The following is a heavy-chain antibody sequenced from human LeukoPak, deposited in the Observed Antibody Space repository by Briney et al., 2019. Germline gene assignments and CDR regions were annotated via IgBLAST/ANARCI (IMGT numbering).Heavy chain of an antibody. J-gene: IGHJ5*02. D-gene: IGHD3-3*01. Sequence: PGGSLRLSCAAPGFTVSSNYMSWVRQAPGKGLEWVSVIYSGGNTYYADSVEGRFTMSRDNSKNTLYLQMNSLRAEDTAVYYCARGIGSQLRSGWFDPWGQGTLVTVSS. CDR3: ARGIGSQLRSGWFDP. CDR2: IYSGGNT. CDR1: GFTVSSNY. V-gene: IGHV3-66*01.